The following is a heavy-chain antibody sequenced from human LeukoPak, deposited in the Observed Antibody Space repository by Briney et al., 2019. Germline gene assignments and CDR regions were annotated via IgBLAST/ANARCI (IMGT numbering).Heavy chain of an antibody. V-gene: IGHV3-33*01. J-gene: IGHJ6*02. CDR1: GFTFSSYG. CDR3: ARSPASYLPRIGGMDV. CDR2: IWYDGSNK. D-gene: IGHD2-2*02. Sequence: GRSLRLSCAASGFTFSSYGMHWVRQAPGKGLEWVAVIWYDGSNKYYADSVKGRFTISRDNSKNTLYLQMNSLRAEDTAVYYCARSPASYLPRIGGMDVWGQGTTVTVSS.